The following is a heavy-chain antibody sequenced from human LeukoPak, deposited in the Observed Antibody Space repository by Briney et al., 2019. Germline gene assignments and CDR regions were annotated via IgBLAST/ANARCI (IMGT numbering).Heavy chain of an antibody. D-gene: IGHD5-24*01. Sequence: GESLKISCKGSGYSFTSYWIGWVRQMPGKGLEWMGIIYPGDSDTRYSPSFQGQVTISADKSISTAYLQWSSLKASDTAMYYCARQKLDGYNSGVYFDYWGQGTLVTVSS. CDR2: IYPGDSDT. V-gene: IGHV5-51*01. CDR1: GYSFTSYW. J-gene: IGHJ4*02. CDR3: ARQKLDGYNSGVYFDY.